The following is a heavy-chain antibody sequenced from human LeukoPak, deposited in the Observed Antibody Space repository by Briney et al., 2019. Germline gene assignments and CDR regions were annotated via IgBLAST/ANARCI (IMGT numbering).Heavy chain of an antibody. CDR3: TTELDIRPNHY. J-gene: IGHJ4*02. Sequence: GGSLRLSCAASGFTFSNAWMSWVRQAPGKGLEWVGRIKRKSDGGTTDYAAPVKGRFTISRDDSKNTLYLQMNSLKSEDTAVYYCTTELDIRPNHYWGQGTLVTVSS. CDR2: IKRKSDGGTT. V-gene: IGHV3-15*01. CDR1: GFTFSNAW. D-gene: IGHD3-22*01.